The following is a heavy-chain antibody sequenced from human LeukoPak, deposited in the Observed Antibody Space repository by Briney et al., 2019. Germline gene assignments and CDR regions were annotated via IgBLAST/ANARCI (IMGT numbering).Heavy chain of an antibody. CDR1: VGSINSYY. J-gene: IGHJ4*02. CDR3: ARTTLLGTQDY. V-gene: IGHV4-59*01. Sequence: PSETLSLTCTVSVGSINSYYWTWIRQPPGKGLEWIVYIYYRMSTKYNPSLTSRVTISVDSSKNQFSLKLSSVTAADTAVYFCARTTLLGTQDYWGRGTLVTVSS. D-gene: IGHD1-1*01. CDR2: IYYRMST.